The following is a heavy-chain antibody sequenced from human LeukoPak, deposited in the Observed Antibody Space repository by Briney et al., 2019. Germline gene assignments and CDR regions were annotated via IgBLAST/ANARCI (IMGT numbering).Heavy chain of an antibody. J-gene: IGHJ4*02. V-gene: IGHV4-4*07. D-gene: IGHD5-24*01. CDR1: GGAISSYY. CDR2: IYSSGST. Sequence: SETLSLTCAVSGGAISSYYWTWILQPAGKGLEWIGRIYSSGSTNHNPSLKSRVTMSVDTSKNQFSLKLSSVTAADTAVYYCARGPEMATTSFDYWGQGILVTVSS. CDR3: ARGPEMATTSFDY.